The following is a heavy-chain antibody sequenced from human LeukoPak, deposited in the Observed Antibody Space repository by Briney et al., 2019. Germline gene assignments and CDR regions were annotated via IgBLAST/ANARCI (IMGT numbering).Heavy chain of an antibody. V-gene: IGHV3-7*04. CDR2: IKHDGSEE. J-gene: IGHJ4*02. CDR1: GFTFSSYW. CDR3: ARDEHQYFHASRGRFDY. Sequence: PGGALRLCCAASGFTFSSYWMGWVRQAPGKGLEWVANIKHDGSEEYYVGSVRGRFSISTDNAKSSLYLQMNSLRAEDTAVYFCARDEHQYFHASRGRFDYWGQGILVTVSA. D-gene: IGHD2/OR15-2a*01.